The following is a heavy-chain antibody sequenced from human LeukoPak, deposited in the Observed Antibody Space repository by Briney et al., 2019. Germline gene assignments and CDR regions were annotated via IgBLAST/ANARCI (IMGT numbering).Heavy chain of an antibody. J-gene: IGHJ4*02. D-gene: IGHD2-21*02. CDR1: GYTFTSYV. CDR3: ARGGAREAYCGGVCFSAPDY. V-gene: IGHV1-18*01. CDR2: ISAYNSNT. Sequence: ASVKVSCKASGYTFTSYVISWVRQAPGQGLEWMGWISAYNSNTNYAQKLQGRVTMTTDTSTSTAYMELRSLRSDDTAVYYCARGGAREAYCGGVCFSAPDYWGQGTLVTVSS.